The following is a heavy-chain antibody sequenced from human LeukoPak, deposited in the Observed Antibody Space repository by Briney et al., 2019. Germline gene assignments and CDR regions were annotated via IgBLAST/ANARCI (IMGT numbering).Heavy chain of an antibody. CDR2: ISSSSSYI. CDR3: ARDLYDILTGPNTRRNY. Sequence: PGGSLRLSCAASGFTFSDYSMNWVRQAPGKGLEWVSSISSSSSYIYYADSVKGRFTISRDNAKNSLYLQMNSLRAEDTAVYYCARDLYDILTGPNTRRNYWGQGTLVTVSS. J-gene: IGHJ4*02. D-gene: IGHD3-9*01. V-gene: IGHV3-21*01. CDR1: GFTFSDYS.